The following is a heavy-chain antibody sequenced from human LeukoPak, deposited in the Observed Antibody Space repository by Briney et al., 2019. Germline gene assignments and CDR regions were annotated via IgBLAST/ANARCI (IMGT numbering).Heavy chain of an antibody. CDR3: AKGGIAAAGRFDY. CDR2: VTGSAGNT. D-gene: IGHD6-13*01. J-gene: IGHJ4*02. CDR1: GFTFSTYG. V-gene: IGHV3-23*01. Sequence: GGTLSLSCAASGFTFSTYGMSWVRQAPGKGLEWVSGVTGSAGNTYYADSVEGRFTISRDNSKNTLYLQMNSLRAEDTAVYYCAKGGIAAAGRFDYWGQGTLVTVSS.